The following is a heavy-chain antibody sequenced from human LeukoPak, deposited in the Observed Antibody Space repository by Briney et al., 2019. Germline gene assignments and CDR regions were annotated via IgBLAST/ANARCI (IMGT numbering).Heavy chain of an antibody. Sequence: GGSLRLSCAASGFTFSSYSMNWVRQAPGKGLEWVSYISSSSSTIYYADSVKGRFTISRDNAKNSLYLQMNSLRAEDTAVYYCARTIMITFGGVIVTLRHDAFDIWGQGTMVTVSS. J-gene: IGHJ3*02. CDR2: ISSSSSTI. D-gene: IGHD3-16*02. V-gene: IGHV3-48*01. CDR1: GFTFSSYS. CDR3: ARTIMITFGGVIVTLRHDAFDI.